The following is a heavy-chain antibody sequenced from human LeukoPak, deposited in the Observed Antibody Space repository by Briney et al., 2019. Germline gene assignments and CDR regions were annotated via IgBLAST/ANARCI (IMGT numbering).Heavy chain of an antibody. CDR2: IYYSGGT. CDR1: GGSISSYY. Sequence: SETLPLTCTVSGGSISSYYWRWIRQPPGKGLEWIGYIYYSGGTNYNPSLKSRVTISVDTSKNQFSLKLSSVTAADTAVYYCARVRYSSSWYPGHYYYYYGMDVWGQGTTVTVSS. J-gene: IGHJ6*02. CDR3: ARVRYSSSWYPGHYYYYYGMDV. V-gene: IGHV4-59*01. D-gene: IGHD6-13*01.